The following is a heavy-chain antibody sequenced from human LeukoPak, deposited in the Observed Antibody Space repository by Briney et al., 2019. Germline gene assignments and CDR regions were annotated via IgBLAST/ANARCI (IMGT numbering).Heavy chain of an antibody. Sequence: SETLSLTSTVSGGSISSYYWSWIRQPPGKGLEWIGYIYYSGSTNYNPSLKSGVTISVGTSKNQFSLTLSSVTAADTAVYYCARSNLGYCSSTSCYTFDYWGQGTLVTVSS. CDR3: ARSNLGYCSSTSCYTFDY. V-gene: IGHV4-59*01. J-gene: IGHJ4*02. CDR1: GGSISSYY. D-gene: IGHD2-2*02. CDR2: IYYSGST.